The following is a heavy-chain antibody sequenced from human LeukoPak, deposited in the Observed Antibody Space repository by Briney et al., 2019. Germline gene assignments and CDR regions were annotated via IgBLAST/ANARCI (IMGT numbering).Heavy chain of an antibody. J-gene: IGHJ4*02. V-gene: IGHV3-9*03. CDR2: ISWNSGSI. D-gene: IGHD5-18*01. CDR1: GFTFDDYA. CDR3: AKDHGYSYGRGFDY. Sequence: GGSLRLSCAASGFTFDDYAMHWGRQAPGRGLEWVSGISWNSGSIGYADSVKGRFTISRDNAKNSLYLQMNSLRAEDMALYYCAKDHGYSYGRGFDYWGQGTLVTVSS.